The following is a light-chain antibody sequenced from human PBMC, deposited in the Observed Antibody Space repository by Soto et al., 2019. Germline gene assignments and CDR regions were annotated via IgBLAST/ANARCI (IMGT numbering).Light chain of an antibody. Sequence: EIVLTQSPGTLSLSPGERATLSCRASQSVSSSYLAWDQQKPGQDPRLLIYGGSSRATGIQDRFSGSGSGTDFTLTISRLEPEDFAVYYCQQYGSSPLTFGGGTKVEIK. CDR2: GGS. J-gene: IGKJ4*01. V-gene: IGKV3-20*01. CDR1: QSVSSSY. CDR3: QQYGSSPLT.